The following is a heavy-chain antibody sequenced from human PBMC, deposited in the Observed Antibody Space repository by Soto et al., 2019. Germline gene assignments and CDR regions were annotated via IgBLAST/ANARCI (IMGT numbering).Heavy chain of an antibody. V-gene: IGHV4-59*01. Sequence: PSETLSLTCTVSGDTSTSSYWGWIRQAPGKGLEWIDHIHNSGTSTHNPSLNGRVTISIDMSKKQFSLKLTSLTSADTAVYYCARDFYDSVGYTWFDSWSQGTLVTVSS. CDR3: ARDFYDSVGYTWFDS. J-gene: IGHJ5*01. CDR2: IHNSGTS. CDR1: GDTSTSSY. D-gene: IGHD3-22*01.